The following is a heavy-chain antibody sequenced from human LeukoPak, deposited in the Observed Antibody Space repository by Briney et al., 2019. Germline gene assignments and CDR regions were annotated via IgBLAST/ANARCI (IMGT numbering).Heavy chain of an antibody. J-gene: IGHJ4*02. CDR2: MYYSGST. V-gene: IGHV4-39*07. CDR3: ARLPLGAFGEVLNFDS. Sequence: SETLSLTCTVSGGSISSSSYYWGWIRQPPGKGLECIGTMYYSGSTYYNPTLKSRVTISVDTSKNQFSLKVKSVTAADTAVYYCARLPLGAFGEVLNFDSWGQGILVTVSS. D-gene: IGHD3-10*01. CDR1: GGSISSSSYY.